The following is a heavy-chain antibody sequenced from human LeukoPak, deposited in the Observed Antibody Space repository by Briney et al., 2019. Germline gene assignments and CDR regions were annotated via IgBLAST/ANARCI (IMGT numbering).Heavy chain of an antibody. V-gene: IGHV3-48*01. D-gene: IGHD5-24*01. CDR1: GFTFSSYS. CDR3: AKDDGWVQYAN. CDR2: IGSSSSTI. Sequence: PGGSLRLSCAASGFTFSSYSMNWVRQAPGKGLEWVSYIGSSSSTIYYGDSVKGRFTISRDNAKNSLYLQMNSLRAEDTAVYYCAKDDGWVQYANWGQGTLVTVSS. J-gene: IGHJ4*02.